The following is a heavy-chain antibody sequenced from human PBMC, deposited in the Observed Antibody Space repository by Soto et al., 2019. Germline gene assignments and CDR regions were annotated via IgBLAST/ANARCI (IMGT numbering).Heavy chain of an antibody. CDR3: AREGLVYSSGWLDY. CDR1: GYTFTSYG. J-gene: IGHJ4*02. D-gene: IGHD6-19*01. Sequence: ASVKVSCKASGYTFTSYGISWVRQAPGQGLEWMGWVSAYNGNTNYAQKLQGRVTMTTDTSTSTAYMELRSLRSDDTAVYYCAREGLVYSSGWLDYWGQGTLVTVSS. CDR2: VSAYNGNT. V-gene: IGHV1-18*04.